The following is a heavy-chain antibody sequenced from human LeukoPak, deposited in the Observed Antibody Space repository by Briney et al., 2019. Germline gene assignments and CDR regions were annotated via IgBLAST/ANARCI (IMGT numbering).Heavy chain of an antibody. V-gene: IGHV1-18*01. J-gene: IGHJ5*02. Sequence: ASVRVSCKASGYTFTSYGISWVRQAPGQGLEWMGWISAYNGNTNYAQKLQGRVTMTTDTSTSTAYMELRSLRSDDTAVYYCARGWGNWNTVWFEPWGQGTLVTVSS. D-gene: IGHD1/OR15-1a*01. CDR3: ARGWGNWNTVWFEP. CDR2: ISAYNGNT. CDR1: GYTFTSYG.